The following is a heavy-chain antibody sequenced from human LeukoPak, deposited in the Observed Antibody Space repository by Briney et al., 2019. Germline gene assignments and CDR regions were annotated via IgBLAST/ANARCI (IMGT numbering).Heavy chain of an antibody. CDR2: IYHSGTT. Sequence: SETLSLTCTVSGYSISRGYYWGWSRQPPGKGVGGSGRIYHSGTTYYNPSLKTRVTISVATSQTQFSLKLSSVTAADTAVYYCARSGGAPYSSGWHGGYFDYWGQGTLVTVSS. V-gene: IGHV4-38-2*02. CDR1: GYSISRGYY. CDR3: ARSGGAPYSSGWHGGYFDY. J-gene: IGHJ4*02. D-gene: IGHD6-19*01.